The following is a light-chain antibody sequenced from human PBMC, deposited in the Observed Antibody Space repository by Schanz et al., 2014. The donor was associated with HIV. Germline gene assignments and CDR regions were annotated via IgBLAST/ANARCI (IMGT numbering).Light chain of an antibody. CDR3: TTWDDSLNGWV. Sequence: QSALTQPASVSGSPGQSITISCTGTSSDVGPYDYVSWYQQHPGKAPKLMIYDVTNRPSGVPDRFSGSKSGTSASLAISGLQSEDEADYYCTTWDDSLNGWVFGGGTKLTVL. V-gene: IGLV2-14*03. J-gene: IGLJ3*02. CDR1: SSDVGPYDY. CDR2: DVT.